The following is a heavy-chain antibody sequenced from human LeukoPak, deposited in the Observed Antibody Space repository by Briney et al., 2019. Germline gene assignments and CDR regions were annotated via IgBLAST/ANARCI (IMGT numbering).Heavy chain of an antibody. D-gene: IGHD5-18*01. Sequence: GGPLRLSCAASGFTFSSYAMSWVRQAPGKGLEWVSAISGSGGSTYYADSVKGRFTISRDNSKNTLYLQMNSLRAEDTAVYYCAKVGYTWIQLRNWFDPWGQGTLVSVST. CDR3: AKVGYTWIQLRNWFDP. V-gene: IGHV3-23*01. CDR2: ISGSGGST. J-gene: IGHJ5*02. CDR1: GFTFSSYA.